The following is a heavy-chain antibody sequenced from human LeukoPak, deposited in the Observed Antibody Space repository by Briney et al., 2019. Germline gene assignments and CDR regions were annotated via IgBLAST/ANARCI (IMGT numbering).Heavy chain of an antibody. CDR1: GGSISSSDYY. V-gene: IGHV4-39*07. J-gene: IGHJ6*03. D-gene: IGHD2-2*01. CDR3: ARLGAVVPAAAFYYYYYMDV. CDR2: IYYSGST. Sequence: SETLSLTCTVSGGSISSSDYYWGWIRQPPGKGLEWSGNIYYSGSTYYNPSLKSRVTISVDTSKNQFSLKLSSVTAADTAVYYCARLGAVVPAAAFYYYYYMDVWGKGTTVTVSS.